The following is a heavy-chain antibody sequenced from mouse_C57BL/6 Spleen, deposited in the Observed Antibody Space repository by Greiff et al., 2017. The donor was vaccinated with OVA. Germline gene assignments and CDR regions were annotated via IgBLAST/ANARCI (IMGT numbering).Heavy chain of an antibody. V-gene: IGHV1-19*01. J-gene: IGHJ2*01. CDR3: ARCLYYDYDGFDY. D-gene: IGHD2-4*01. Sequence: EVQLQQSGPVLVKPGASVKMSCKASGYTFTDYYMNWVKQSHGKSLEWIGVINPYNGGTSYNQKFKGKATLTVDKSSSTAYMELNSLTSEDSAVYYCARCLYYDYDGFDYWGQGTTLTVSS. CDR2: INPYNGGT. CDR1: GYTFTDYY.